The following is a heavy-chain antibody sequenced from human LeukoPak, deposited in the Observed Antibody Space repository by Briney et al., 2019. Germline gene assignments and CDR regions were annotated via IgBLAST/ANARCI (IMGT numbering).Heavy chain of an antibody. CDR1: GYTFTGYY. J-gene: IGHJ3*02. CDR2: INPNSGGT. CDR3: AKGIAAANDAFDI. V-gene: IGHV1-2*04. D-gene: IGHD6-13*01. Sequence: ASVMVSCKASGYTFTGYYMHWVRQAPGQGLEWMGWINPNSGGTNYAQKFQGWVTMTRDTSISTAYMELSRLRSDDTAVYYCAKGIAAANDAFDIWGQGTMVTVSS.